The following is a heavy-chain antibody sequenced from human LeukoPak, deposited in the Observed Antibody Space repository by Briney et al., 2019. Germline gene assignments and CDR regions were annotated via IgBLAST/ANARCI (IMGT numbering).Heavy chain of an antibody. J-gene: IGHJ4*02. Sequence: GGSLRLSCAASGFTFNTAWMNWVRQAPGKGLEWVGRIRSKADGGTTDYAAPVKGRFTISRDDSKNTLYLQTDSLKTEDTAVYYCTTLTTSRFDYWGQGTLAPVSS. CDR1: GFTFNTAW. CDR3: TTLTTSRFDY. D-gene: IGHD1-1*01. V-gene: IGHV3-15*01. CDR2: IRSKADGGTT.